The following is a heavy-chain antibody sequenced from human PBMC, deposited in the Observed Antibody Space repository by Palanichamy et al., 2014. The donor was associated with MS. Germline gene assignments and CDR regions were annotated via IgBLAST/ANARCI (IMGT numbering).Heavy chain of an antibody. CDR3: ARVGHCSSASCYLSSMDV. CDR1: GFTFSSYS. CDR2: ISSGSNTI. D-gene: IGHD2-2*01. J-gene: IGHJ6*02. Sequence: QLVESGEGLVQTGGSLRLSCAASGFTFSSYSMNWVRQAPGKGLEWISYISSGSNTIYYADSVKGRFTISRDSAKNSLYLQMNSLRDEDTAVYYCARVGHCSSASCYLSSMDVWGQGTSVTVSS. V-gene: IGHV3-48*02.